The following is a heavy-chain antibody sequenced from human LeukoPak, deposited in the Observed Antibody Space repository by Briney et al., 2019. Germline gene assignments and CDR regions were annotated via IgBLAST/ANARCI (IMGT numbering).Heavy chain of an antibody. V-gene: IGHV3-53*01. J-gene: IGHJ4*02. CDR2: IYSGGST. D-gene: IGHD3-9*01. Sequence: GGSLRLSCAASGFTVSSNYMSWVRQAPGKGLEWVSVIYSGGSTYYADSVLGRFTISRDNAKNLLYLQMNSLRAEDTAVYFCARDRGLRYFDSFDGWGQGTLVTVSS. CDR3: ARDRGLRYFDSFDG. CDR1: GFTVSSNY.